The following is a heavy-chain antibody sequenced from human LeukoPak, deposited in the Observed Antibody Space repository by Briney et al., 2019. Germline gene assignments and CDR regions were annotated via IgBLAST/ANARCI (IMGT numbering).Heavy chain of an antibody. CDR1: GYTFTSYY. Sequence: ASVKVSCKASGYTFTSYYMHWVRQAPGQGLEWMGIINPSGGSTSYAQKFQERVTITRDMSTSTAYMELSSLRSEDTAVYYCAAEPPPHSSGYADWGQGTLVTVSS. D-gene: IGHD3-22*01. V-gene: IGHV1-46*01. J-gene: IGHJ4*02. CDR2: INPSGGST. CDR3: AAEPPPHSSGYAD.